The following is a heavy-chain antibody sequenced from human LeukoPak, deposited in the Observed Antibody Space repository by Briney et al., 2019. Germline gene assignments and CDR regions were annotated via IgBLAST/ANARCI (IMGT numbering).Heavy chain of an antibody. V-gene: IGHV3-7*03. CDR1: GFTFSSYG. Sequence: GRSLRLSCAASGFTFSSYGMHWVRQAPGKGLEWVANIKQDGSEKYYVDSVKGRFTISRDNAKNSLYLQMNSLRAEDTAVYYCASRAGLRWYFDYWGQGTLVTVSS. CDR2: IKQDGSEK. D-gene: IGHD4-23*01. CDR3: ASRAGLRWYFDY. J-gene: IGHJ4*02.